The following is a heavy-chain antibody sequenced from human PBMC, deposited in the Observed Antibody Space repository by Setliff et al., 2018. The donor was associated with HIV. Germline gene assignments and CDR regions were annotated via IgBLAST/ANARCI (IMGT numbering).Heavy chain of an antibody. J-gene: IGHJ6*03. D-gene: IGHD6-6*01. CDR3: ARDRGSSYYYYYYMDV. Sequence: SETLSLTCTVSGGSISSSSYYWGWIRQPPGKGLEWIGSIYYSGSTYYNPSLKSRVTISVDTSKKQFSLKLSSVTAADTAVYYCARDRGSSYYYYYYMDVWGKGTTVTVSS. CDR2: IYYSGST. CDR1: GGSISSSSYY. V-gene: IGHV4-39*07.